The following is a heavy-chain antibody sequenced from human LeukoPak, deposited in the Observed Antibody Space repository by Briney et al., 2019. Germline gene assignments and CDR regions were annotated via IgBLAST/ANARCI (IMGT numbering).Heavy chain of an antibody. CDR1: GYTFTGYY. J-gene: IGHJ4*02. Sequence: ASVKVSCKASGYTFTGYYMHWVRQAPGQGLEWMGWINPNSGDTNYAQKFQGRVTMARDTSISTAYMELSRLRSDDTAVYYCARDKSGNSGWYSYFDYWGQGTLVTVSS. D-gene: IGHD6-19*01. V-gene: IGHV1-2*02. CDR3: ARDKSGNSGWYSYFDY. CDR2: INPNSGDT.